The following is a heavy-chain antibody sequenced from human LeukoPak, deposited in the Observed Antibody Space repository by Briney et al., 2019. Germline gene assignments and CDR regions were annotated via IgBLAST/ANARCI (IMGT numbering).Heavy chain of an antibody. J-gene: IGHJ4*02. Sequence: GGSLRLSCAASGFTFSSSAMSWVRQAPGKGLEWVSSISGSGSGGSTYYADSVKGRFTISRDNSKNTLYLQMNSLRAEDTAVYYCARIAVAGYYFDYWGQGTLVTVSS. CDR2: ISGSGSGGST. D-gene: IGHD6-19*01. V-gene: IGHV3-23*01. CDR1: GFTFSSSA. CDR3: ARIAVAGYYFDY.